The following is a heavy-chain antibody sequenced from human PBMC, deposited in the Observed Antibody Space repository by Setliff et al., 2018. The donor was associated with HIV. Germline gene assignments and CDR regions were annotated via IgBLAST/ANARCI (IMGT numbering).Heavy chain of an antibody. J-gene: IGHJ6*02. V-gene: IGHV4-4*02. CDR3: ARPSAANFFYSYAMDV. Sequence: SETLSLTCAVSGGSISSSNWWSWVRRPPGKGLEWIGEIYHSGSTNYNPSLKSRVTISVDKSKNQFSLKLNSVTPDDTAVYYCARPSAANFFYSYAMDVWGQGSTVTVSS. CDR2: IYHSGST. CDR1: GGSISSSNW. D-gene: IGHD6-13*01.